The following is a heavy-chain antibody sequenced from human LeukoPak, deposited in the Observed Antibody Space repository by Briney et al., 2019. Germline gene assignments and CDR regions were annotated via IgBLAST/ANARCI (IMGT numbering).Heavy chain of an antibody. Sequence: SETLSLTCTVSGGSISSGGYYWSWIRQHPGKGLEWIGHIYYSGSTYYNPSLKSRVTISVDTSKNQFSLKLSSVTAADTAVYYCARDGGDCYLPTCDAFDIWGQGTMVTVSS. CDR3: ARDGGDCYLPTCDAFDI. D-gene: IGHD2-21*02. J-gene: IGHJ3*02. CDR2: IYYSGST. CDR1: GGSISSGGYY. V-gene: IGHV4-31*03.